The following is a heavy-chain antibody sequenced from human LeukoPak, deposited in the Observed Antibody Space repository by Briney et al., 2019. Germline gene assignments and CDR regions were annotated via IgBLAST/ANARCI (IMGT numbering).Heavy chain of an antibody. Sequence: GGSLRLSCAASGFTFSSYAMSWVRQAPAKGLEWVSAISGSGGSTYYADSVKGRFTISRDNSKNTLYLQMNSLRAEDTAVYYCAKAPGGLSNYYFDYWGQGTLVTVSS. CDR3: AKAPGGLSNYYFDY. D-gene: IGHD3-10*01. V-gene: IGHV3-23*01. CDR2: ISGSGGST. CDR1: GFTFSSYA. J-gene: IGHJ4*02.